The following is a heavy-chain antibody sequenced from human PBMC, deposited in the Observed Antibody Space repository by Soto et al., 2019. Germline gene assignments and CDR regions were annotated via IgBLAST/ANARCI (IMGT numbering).Heavy chain of an antibody. CDR1: GFTFRDYY. CDR2: IDSSTKYT. V-gene: IGHV3-11*05. CDR3: AREYYYTMDV. Sequence: PGGSLRLSSEASGFTFRDYYMTWFRQAPGKGLEWLSYIDSSTKYTNYADSVKGRFTISRDNAKNSLYLQMNSLRADDTAVYYCAREYYYTMDVWGQGTMVTVSS. J-gene: IGHJ6*02.